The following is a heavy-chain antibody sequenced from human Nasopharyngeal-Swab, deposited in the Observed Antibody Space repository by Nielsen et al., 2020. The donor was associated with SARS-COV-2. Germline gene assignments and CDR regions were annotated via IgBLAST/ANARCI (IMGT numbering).Heavy chain of an antibody. CDR3: ARVSGSYSDY. D-gene: IGHD1-26*01. Sequence: GEPLKISCAASGFTFSDHYMDWVRQAPGKGLEWVGRTRNKANSYTTEYAASVKGRFTISRDDSKNSLYLQMNSLKTEDTAVYYCARVSGSYSDYWGQGTLVTVSS. J-gene: IGHJ4*02. V-gene: IGHV3-72*01. CDR2: TRNKANSYTT. CDR1: GFTFSDHY.